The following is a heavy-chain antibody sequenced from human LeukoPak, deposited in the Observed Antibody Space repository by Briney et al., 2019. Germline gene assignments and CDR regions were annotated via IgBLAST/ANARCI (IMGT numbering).Heavy chain of an antibody. CDR3: ARAYDTSGYFFAFDI. CDR2: IYYSGST. D-gene: IGHD3-22*01. J-gene: IGHJ3*02. CDR1: GGSISSYY. V-gene: IGHV4-59*01. Sequence: SETLSLTCTVSGGSISSYYLSWIRQPPGKGLEWIGYIYYSGSTNYNPSLKSRVTISVDTSKNQFSLKLSSVTAADTAVYYCARAYDTSGYFFAFDIWGQGTMVTVSS.